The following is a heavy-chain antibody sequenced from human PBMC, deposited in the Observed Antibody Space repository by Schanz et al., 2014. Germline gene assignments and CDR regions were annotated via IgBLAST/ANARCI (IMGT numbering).Heavy chain of an antibody. D-gene: IGHD4-17*01. CDR1: GFTLSSYA. CDR3: ARPRFDYGEVDY. V-gene: IGHV3-30*14. J-gene: IGHJ4*02. Sequence: QVQLLQFGGGVVQPGRSLRLSCAASGFTLSSYAMHWVRQAPGKGLEWVAVISYDGSNKYYADSVRGRFTISRDRFQNTLYLRMSSLRAEDTAVYYCARPRFDYGEVDYWGQGTLVTVSS. CDR2: ISYDGSNK.